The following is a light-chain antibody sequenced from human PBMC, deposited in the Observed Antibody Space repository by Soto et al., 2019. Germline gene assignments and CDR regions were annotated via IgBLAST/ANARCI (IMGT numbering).Light chain of an antibody. Sequence: IMLPQSPVPLSVSPAARVTLSFRASQSVSSSLAWYQQKPGKAPRLLIYGASTRASGIPAKFSGSGSGTEFTLTISSLQSEDFGIYYCQQYRNGWTFGQGTKVDIK. V-gene: IGKV3-15*01. CDR3: QQYRNGWT. J-gene: IGKJ1*01. CDR2: GAS. CDR1: QSVSSS.